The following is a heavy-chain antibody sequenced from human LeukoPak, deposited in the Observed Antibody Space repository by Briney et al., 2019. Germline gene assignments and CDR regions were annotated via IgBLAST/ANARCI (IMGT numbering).Heavy chain of an antibody. CDR3: AKDIAAAGTGGFDY. CDR1: GFTFDDYA. J-gene: IGHJ4*02. D-gene: IGHD6-13*01. V-gene: IGHV3-9*03. Sequence: PGRSLRLSCAASGFTFDDYAMHWVRQAPWKGLEWVSGISWNSGSIGYADSVKGRFTISRDNAKNSLYLQMNSLRAEDMALYYCAKDIAAAGTGGFDYWGQGTLVTVSS. CDR2: ISWNSGSI.